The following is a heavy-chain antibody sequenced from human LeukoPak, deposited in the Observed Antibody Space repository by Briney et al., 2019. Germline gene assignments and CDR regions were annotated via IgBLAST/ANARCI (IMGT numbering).Heavy chain of an antibody. CDR2: ISAYNGNT. J-gene: IGHJ3*02. D-gene: IGHD2-2*01. V-gene: IGHV1-18*01. CDR1: GYTFTSYG. CDR3: ARDLHDIVVVPAAMEHAFDI. Sequence: ASVKVSCKASGYTFTSYGISWVRQAPGQGLEWMGWISAYNGNTNYAQKLQGRVTMTTDTSTSTAYMELRSLRSDDTAVYYCARDLHDIVVVPAAMEHAFDIWGQGTMVTVSS.